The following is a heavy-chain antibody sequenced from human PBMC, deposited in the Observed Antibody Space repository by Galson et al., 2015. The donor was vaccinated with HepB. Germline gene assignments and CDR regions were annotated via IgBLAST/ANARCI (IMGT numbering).Heavy chain of an antibody. J-gene: IGHJ6*03. CDR3: AETGDITVPPGTLSWGPKTYLVPHYIGV. Sequence: SLRLSCAASGFRFSNYAMSWVCQAPGKGLEWVSVISGSGGRTYYADSVQGRFTISRDNSKNTLYLYMSSLRAEDTAVYYCAETGDITVPPGTLSWGPKTYLVPHYIGVWGKGTTVIVSS. D-gene: IGHD3-10*01. CDR2: ISGSGGRT. V-gene: IGHV3-23*01. CDR1: GFRFSNYA.